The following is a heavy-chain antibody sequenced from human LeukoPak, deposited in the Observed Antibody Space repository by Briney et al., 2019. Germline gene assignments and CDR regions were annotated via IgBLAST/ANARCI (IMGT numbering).Heavy chain of an antibody. V-gene: IGHV3-23*01. J-gene: IGHJ4*02. CDR1: GFTFSSYA. CDR3: AKGRAGGFGTFEY. D-gene: IGHD3-10*01. CDR2: ISDSGGTT. Sequence: GGSLRLSCAASGFTFSSYAMSWARQAPGKGLEWVLSISDSGGTTYYADSVKGRFTISRDNSENTLYLQMSSLRAEDTALYYCAKGRAGGFGTFEYWGQGTLVTVSS.